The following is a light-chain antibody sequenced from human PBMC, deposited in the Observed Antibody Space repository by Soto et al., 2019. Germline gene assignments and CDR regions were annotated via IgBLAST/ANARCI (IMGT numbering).Light chain of an antibody. V-gene: IGKV1-27*01. J-gene: IGKJ1*01. CDR3: QHYGRAPAPWT. CDR2: AAS. Sequence: DIPMTQSPSSLSASVGGRVTITCRAGQDISNYLAWYQQKPGKVPKLLIYAASSLRSGVPSRFTASAFGTDFTLTISSLQPEDVATYYCQHYGRAPAPWTFGQGTKVDIK. CDR1: QDISNY.